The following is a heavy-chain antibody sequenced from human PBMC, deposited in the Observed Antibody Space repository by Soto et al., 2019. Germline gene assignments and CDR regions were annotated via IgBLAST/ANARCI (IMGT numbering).Heavy chain of an antibody. Sequence: ASVKVSCKASGYAFTSYGISWVRQAPGQGLEWMGWISAYNGNTNYAQKLQGRVTMTTDTSTSTAYMELRSLRSDDTAVYYCAREASGWYSGYFDYWGLGTLVTVSS. CDR1: GYAFTSYG. D-gene: IGHD6-19*01. CDR2: ISAYNGNT. J-gene: IGHJ4*02. CDR3: AREASGWYSGYFDY. V-gene: IGHV1-18*04.